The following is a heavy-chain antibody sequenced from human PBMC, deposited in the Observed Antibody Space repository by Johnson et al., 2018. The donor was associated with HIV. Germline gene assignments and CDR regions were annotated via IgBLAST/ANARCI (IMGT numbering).Heavy chain of an antibody. J-gene: IGHJ3*02. CDR3: ARNQGRRNYYDAFDI. V-gene: IGHV3-30*03. CDR1: RFTFSSYG. D-gene: IGHD1-7*01. CDR2: ISYDGNNK. Sequence: QVQLVESVGGVVQPGRSLRLSCIASRFTFSSYGMHWVRQAPGKGLEWVAVISYDGNNKYYADSVKGRFTISRDNSKNTLYLQMNSLRAEDTAVYYCARNQGRRNYYDAFDIWGQGTMVTVSS.